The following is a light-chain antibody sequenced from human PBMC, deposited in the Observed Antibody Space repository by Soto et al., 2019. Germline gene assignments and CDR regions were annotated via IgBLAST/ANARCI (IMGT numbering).Light chain of an antibody. Sequence: EIVFTQSPATLPLSPGERATLSCRASQSVNSYLAWYQQKPGQAPRLLMYDASNRATGIPATCSGSGSGTDFTLIISRLEPEDFAVYYCQQRSNWTSITFGQGTRLEIK. V-gene: IGKV3-11*01. CDR2: DAS. CDR3: QQRSNWTSIT. J-gene: IGKJ5*01. CDR1: QSVNSY.